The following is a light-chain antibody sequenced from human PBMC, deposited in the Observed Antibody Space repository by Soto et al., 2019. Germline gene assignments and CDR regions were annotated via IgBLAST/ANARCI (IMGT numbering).Light chain of an antibody. CDR2: GAS. Sequence: EIVITQPPATLSVSPGETTRLSCRASQSINSGVAWYQQKVGQTPRLLIHGASTRATGIAARFSGSGSGTEFTLTISGLQSEDFATYYCQQYNNWPVTFGGGTKVDIK. CDR3: QQYNNWPVT. CDR1: QSINSG. V-gene: IGKV3D-15*01. J-gene: IGKJ4*01.